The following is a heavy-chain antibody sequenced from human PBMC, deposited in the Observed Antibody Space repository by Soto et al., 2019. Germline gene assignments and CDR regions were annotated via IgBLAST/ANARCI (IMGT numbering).Heavy chain of an antibody. J-gene: IGHJ4*02. D-gene: IGHD6-13*01. CDR3: ARSGFPGIAAY. V-gene: IGHV1-69*13. Sequence: ASVKVSCKASGGTFSSYAIGWVRQAPGQGLEWMGGIIPIFDTANYAQKFQGRVTITADESTSTAYMELSSLRSEDTAVYYCARSGFPGIAAYWGQGTLVTVSS. CDR2: IIPIFDTA. CDR1: GGTFSSYA.